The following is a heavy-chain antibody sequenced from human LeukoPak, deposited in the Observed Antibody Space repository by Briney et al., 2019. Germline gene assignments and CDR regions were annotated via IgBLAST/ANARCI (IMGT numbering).Heavy chain of an antibody. V-gene: IGHV3-30*04. CDR1: GFTFSSYA. D-gene: IGHD3-22*01. J-gene: IGHJ4*02. CDR2: ISYVGSNK. Sequence: GGSLRLSCAASGFTFSSYAMHWVRQAPGKGLEWVAVISYVGSNKYYADSVKGRFTISRDNSKNTLYLQMNNLRAEDTAVYYCARDSATYYYDSSGYYWFDYWGQGTLVTVSS. CDR3: ARDSATYYYDSSGYYWFDY.